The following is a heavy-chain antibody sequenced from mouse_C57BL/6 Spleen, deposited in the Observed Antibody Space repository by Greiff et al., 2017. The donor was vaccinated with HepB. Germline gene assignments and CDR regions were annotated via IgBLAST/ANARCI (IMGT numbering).Heavy chain of an antibody. V-gene: IGHV5-4*01. J-gene: IGHJ2*01. D-gene: IGHD1-1*01. Sequence: DVMLVESGGGLVKPGGSLKLSCAASGFTFSSYAMSWVRQTPEKRLEWVATISDGGSYTYYPDNVKGRFTISRDNAKNNLYLQMSHLKSEDTAMYYCARDYGSSYVDYWGQGTTLTVSS. CDR1: GFTFSSYA. CDR3: ARDYGSSYVDY. CDR2: ISDGGSYT.